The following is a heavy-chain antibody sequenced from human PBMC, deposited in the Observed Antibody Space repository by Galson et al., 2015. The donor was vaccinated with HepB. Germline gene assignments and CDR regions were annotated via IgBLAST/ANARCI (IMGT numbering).Heavy chain of an antibody. J-gene: IGHJ6*02. CDR3: AKGIDCSSTSCSQPYYYYGMDV. D-gene: IGHD2-2*01. CDR1: GFTFSSYA. CDR2: ISGSGGST. Sequence: SLRLSCAASGFTFSSYAMSWVRQAPGKGLEWVSAISGSGGSTYYADSVKGRFTISRDNSKNTLYLQMNSLRAEDTAVYYCAKGIDCSSTSCSQPYYYYGMDVWGQGTTVTVSS. V-gene: IGHV3-23*01.